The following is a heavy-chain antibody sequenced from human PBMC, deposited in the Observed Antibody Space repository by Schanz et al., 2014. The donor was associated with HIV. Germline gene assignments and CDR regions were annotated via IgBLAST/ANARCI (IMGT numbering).Heavy chain of an antibody. CDR1: GFTFSDCW. V-gene: IGHV3-30-3*01. CDR2: ISYDGSNK. CDR3: ARHPRPYSSSWYEYYFDY. Sequence: VHLVESGGGMVQPGGSLTLSCAASGFTFSDCWMAWVRQAPGKGLEWVAVISYDGSNKYYADSVKGRFTISRDNSKNTLYLQMNSLRAEDTAVYYCARHPRPYSSSWYEYYFDYWGQGTLVTVSS. D-gene: IGHD6-13*01. J-gene: IGHJ4*02.